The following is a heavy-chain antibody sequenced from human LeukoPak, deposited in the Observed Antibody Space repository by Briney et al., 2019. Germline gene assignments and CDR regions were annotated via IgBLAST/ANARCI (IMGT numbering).Heavy chain of an antibody. CDR2: IDWDDDR. Sequence: ESGPTLVNPTQTLTLTCTFSGFSLSTSGMCVSWIRQPPGKALEWLARIDWDDDRYYSTSLKTRLTIFKDTSKNQVVLTKTNMDPVDTATYYCARAYDSSGYHSFDYWGQGTLVTVSS. V-gene: IGHV2-70*11. D-gene: IGHD3-22*01. J-gene: IGHJ4*02. CDR1: GFSLSTSGMC. CDR3: ARAYDSSGYHSFDY.